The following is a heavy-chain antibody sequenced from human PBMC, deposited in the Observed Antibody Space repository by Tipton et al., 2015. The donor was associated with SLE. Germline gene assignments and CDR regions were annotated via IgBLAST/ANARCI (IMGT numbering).Heavy chain of an antibody. CDR1: GASIKSGTYY. V-gene: IGHV4-61*02. D-gene: IGHD3-3*01. Sequence: TLSLTCTVSGASIKSGTYYWNWIRHHAGQELKWIGRIYTSGATNYSHTFESRFTISFAMSKNQVSLKLTSVTAAHTAVYYCASDLAIFGVVPVNYMDIWGKGTSVTVSS. CDR2: IYTSGAT. J-gene: IGHJ6*03. CDR3: ASDLAIFGVVPVNYMDI.